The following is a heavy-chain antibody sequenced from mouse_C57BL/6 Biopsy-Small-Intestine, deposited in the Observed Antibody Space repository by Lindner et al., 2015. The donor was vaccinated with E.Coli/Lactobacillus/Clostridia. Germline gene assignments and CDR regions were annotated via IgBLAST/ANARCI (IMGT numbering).Heavy chain of an antibody. CDR1: GFTLSSYY. V-gene: IGHV1-64*01. J-gene: IGHJ4*01. Sequence: SVKVSCKASGFTLSSYYMHWVRQAPGQGLEWMGIINPDGRRTTYAERFQGRVTMTRDTSTSTFYMELSSLTSEDTAVYYCARDSSHNNYWWLDPWGQGTLVTVSS. CDR2: INPDGRRT. D-gene: IGHD1-3*01. CDR3: ARDSSHNNYWWLDP.